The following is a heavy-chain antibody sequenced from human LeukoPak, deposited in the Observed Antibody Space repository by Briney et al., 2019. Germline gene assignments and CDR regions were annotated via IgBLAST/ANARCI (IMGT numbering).Heavy chain of an antibody. CDR1: GYTFSSHD. Sequence: GASVKVSCKASGYTFSSHDISWVRQAAGQGLEWMGWMNPNSGNTGFAKNFQGRATITRDTSISTAYMELSSLRSEDTATYYCARIVSFEVVTSPRAFDIWGQGTMVTVSS. D-gene: IGHD3-3*01. J-gene: IGHJ3*02. CDR3: ARIVSFEVVTSPRAFDI. CDR2: MNPNSGNT. V-gene: IGHV1-8*01.